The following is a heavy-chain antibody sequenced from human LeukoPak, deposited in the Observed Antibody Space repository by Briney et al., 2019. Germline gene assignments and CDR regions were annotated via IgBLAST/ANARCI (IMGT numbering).Heavy chain of an antibody. J-gene: IGHJ4*02. Sequence: GGSLRLSCAASGFTFSSSWMHWVRQAPGKGLVWVSRINSDGSSTIYADSVKGRFTISRDNAKNTLYLQMNSLRAEDTAVYYCAKVWSYYLDHWGQGTLVTVSS. CDR3: AKVWSYYLDH. D-gene: IGHD3-10*01. CDR1: GFTFSSSW. V-gene: IGHV3-74*01. CDR2: INSDGSST.